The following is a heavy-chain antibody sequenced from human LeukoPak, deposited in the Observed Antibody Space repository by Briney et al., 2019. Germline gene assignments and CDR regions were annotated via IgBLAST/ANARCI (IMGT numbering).Heavy chain of an antibody. D-gene: IGHD6-13*01. CDR3: AREYSSSWQQAHYCIDV. J-gene: IGHJ6*02. CDR1: GGSLSSGGYY. Sequence: SQTMSLTCTVSGGSLSSGGYYWSWVRQQPGRGVEGLGYIYYSGSPYYNPSLKSRVTISVDTSKNQFSLQLSSVTAADPAVYYCAREYSSSWQQAHYCIDVWGQGTTVTVSS. CDR2: IYYSGSP. V-gene: IGHV4-31*03.